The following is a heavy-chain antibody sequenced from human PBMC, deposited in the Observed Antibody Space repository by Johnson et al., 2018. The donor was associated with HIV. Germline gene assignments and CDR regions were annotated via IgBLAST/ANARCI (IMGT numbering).Heavy chain of an antibody. Sequence: QVQLVESGGGVVQPGRSLRLSCAASGFTFSSYAMHWVRQAPGKGLEWVAVISYDGSNKYCADSVKGRFTISRDNSKNTLYLQMNSLRAEDTAVYYCARDTWDAFDIWGQGTMVTVSS. CDR1: GFTFSSYA. J-gene: IGHJ3*02. CDR2: ISYDGSNK. V-gene: IGHV3-30*04. CDR3: ARDTWDAFDI.